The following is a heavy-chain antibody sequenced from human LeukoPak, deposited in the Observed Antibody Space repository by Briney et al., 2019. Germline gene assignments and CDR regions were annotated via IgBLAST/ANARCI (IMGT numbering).Heavy chain of an antibody. J-gene: IGHJ3*02. CDR3: ARDSRGERTPGWGYGGFDI. D-gene: IGHD3-16*01. V-gene: IGHV1-46*02. Sequence: ASVKVSFKASGGTFNNYAISWVRQAPGQGLEWMGIINPSGGTTSYAQKFQGRVSMTRDTSTSTVYMELSSLRSEDTAVYYCARDSRGERTPGWGYGGFDIWGQGTMVSVSS. CDR2: INPSGGTT. CDR1: GGTFNNYA.